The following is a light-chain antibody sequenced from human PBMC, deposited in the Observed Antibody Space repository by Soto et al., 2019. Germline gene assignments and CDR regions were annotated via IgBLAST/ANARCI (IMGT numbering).Light chain of an antibody. J-gene: IGKJ2*01. CDR2: GAS. CDR1: QSVRNSY. Sequence: EILLTQSPGTLSLSPGERATLSCRASQSVRNSYLAGYQQKPGQAPRLLIYGASGRATGIPDRFSGSGSGTDFTLTISRLEPEDFAVHYCQQYGSSPYTFGQGTKREI. V-gene: IGKV3-20*01. CDR3: QQYGSSPYT.